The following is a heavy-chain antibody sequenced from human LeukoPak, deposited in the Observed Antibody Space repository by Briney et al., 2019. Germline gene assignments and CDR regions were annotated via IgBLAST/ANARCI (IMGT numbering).Heavy chain of an antibody. CDR2: MNPNSGNT. V-gene: IGHV1-8*03. D-gene: IGHD1-1*01. Sequence: ASVKVSCKASGYTFTSYDINWARQATGQGLEWMGWMNPNSGNTGYAQKFQGRVTITRNTSISTAYMELSSLRSEDTAVYYCARERPWNDGAFDIWGQGTMVTVSS. J-gene: IGHJ3*02. CDR3: ARERPWNDGAFDI. CDR1: GYTFTSYD.